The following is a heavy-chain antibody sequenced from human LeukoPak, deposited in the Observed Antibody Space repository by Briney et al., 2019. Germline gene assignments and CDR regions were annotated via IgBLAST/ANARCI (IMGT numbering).Heavy chain of an antibody. D-gene: IGHD2-15*01. V-gene: IGHV3-53*01. CDR2: IYSGGST. J-gene: IGHJ3*02. Sequence: QPGGSLRLSCAASGFSVSSNYMSWVRQAPGKGLEWVSLIYSGGSTYYADSVKGRFTISRDTSKNTLYLQMNSLRPEDTAVYYCVIAAPHSAFNAFDIWGQGTMVTVSS. CDR1: GFSVSSNY. CDR3: VIAAPHSAFNAFDI.